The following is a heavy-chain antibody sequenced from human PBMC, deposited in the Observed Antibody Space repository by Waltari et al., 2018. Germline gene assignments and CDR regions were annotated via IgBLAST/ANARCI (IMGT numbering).Heavy chain of an antibody. CDR2: IIPILGIA. D-gene: IGHD2-2*01. V-gene: IGHV1-69*09. CDR3: ATDCSSTSCHKY. J-gene: IGHJ4*02. Sequence: QVQLVQSGAEVKKPGSSVKVSCKASGGTFSSYAISWVRQAPGQGLEWMGRIIPILGIANYAQKFQGRVTITADKSTSTAYMELSSLRSEDTAVYYCATDCSSTSCHKYWDQGTLVTVSS. CDR1: GGTFSSYA.